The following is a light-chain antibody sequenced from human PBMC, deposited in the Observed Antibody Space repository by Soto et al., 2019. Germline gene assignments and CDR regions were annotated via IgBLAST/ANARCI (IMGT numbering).Light chain of an antibody. CDR3: QQYGSSSWT. V-gene: IGKV3-20*01. CDR1: QSVSNY. Sequence: DIVLTQSPATLSLSPGERATLSCRASQSVSNYLAWYQHKPGQAPRLLIYGASSRATGIPDRFSGSGSGTDFTLTISRLEPEDFAVYYCQQYGSSSWTFGQGTKVDIK. J-gene: IGKJ1*01. CDR2: GAS.